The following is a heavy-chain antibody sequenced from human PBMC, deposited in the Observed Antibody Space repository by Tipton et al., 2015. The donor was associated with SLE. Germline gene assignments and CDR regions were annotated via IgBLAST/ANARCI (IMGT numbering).Heavy chain of an antibody. D-gene: IGHD5-12*01. CDR3: ARDRGYGRYFDY. CDR2: IYYSGST. CDR1: GGSVSSGSYY. J-gene: IGHJ4*02. V-gene: IGHV4-61*01. Sequence: TLSLTCTVSGGSVSSGSYYWSWIRQSPGKGLEWIGYIYYSGSTNYNPSLKSRVTISVDTSKNQFSLKLSSVTAADTAVYYCARDRGYGRYFDYWGQGTLVTVSS.